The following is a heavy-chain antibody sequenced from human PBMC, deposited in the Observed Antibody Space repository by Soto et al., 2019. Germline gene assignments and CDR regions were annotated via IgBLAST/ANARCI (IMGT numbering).Heavy chain of an antibody. CDR3: ASGGEGLGSGGSYRGY. V-gene: IGHV3-33*01. CDR2: IWYDGSNK. D-gene: IGHD2-15*01. CDR1: GFTFSSYG. J-gene: IGHJ4*02. Sequence: QVQLVESGGGVVQPGRSLRLSCAASGFTFSSYGMHWVRQAPGKGLEWVAVIWYDGSNKYYADSVKGRFTISRDNSKNTLYLQMNSLRAEDTAVYYCASGGEGLGSGGSYRGYRGQGTLVTVSS.